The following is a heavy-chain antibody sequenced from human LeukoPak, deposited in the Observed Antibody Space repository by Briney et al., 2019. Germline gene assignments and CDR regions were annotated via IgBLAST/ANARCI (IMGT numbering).Heavy chain of an antibody. CDR2: ISGSGGST. D-gene: IGHD3-16*02. Sequence: GGSLRLSCAASGFTLSGFSMNWVRQAPGKGLEWVSAISGSGGSTYYADSVKGRFTISRDNSKNTLYLQMNSLRAEDTAVYYCAKDMITFGGVIVTALFDYWGQGTLVTVSS. V-gene: IGHV3-23*01. CDR1: GFTLSGFS. J-gene: IGHJ4*02. CDR3: AKDMITFGGVIVTALFDY.